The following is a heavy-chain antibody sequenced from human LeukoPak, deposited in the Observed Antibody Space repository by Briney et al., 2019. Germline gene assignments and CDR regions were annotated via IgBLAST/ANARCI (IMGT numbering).Heavy chain of an antibody. CDR3: ARGVWYGSGNYYGSIATLPYYYMEV. D-gene: IGHD3-10*01. V-gene: IGHV1-46*01. CDR2: INPSGGST. J-gene: IGHJ6*03. CDR1: GYAFSTYC. Sequence: GASVKVSCKASGYAFSTYCMHWVRQAPGQGLEWMGIINPSGGSTSYAQKLQGRVTMTRDTSTRTVYMELSSLRSEDTAVYYCARGVWYGSGNYYGSIATLPYYYMEVWGKGTTVTISS.